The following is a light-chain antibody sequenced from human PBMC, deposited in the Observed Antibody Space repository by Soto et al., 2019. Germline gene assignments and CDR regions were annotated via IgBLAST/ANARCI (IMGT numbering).Light chain of an antibody. Sequence: QSALTQPASVPGSPGQSITISCTGSSSDVGAYNFVSWYQHHPGRAPKLILYEVTTRPSGVSSRFSGSKSGNTASLTISGLQAEDEADYYCSSYTIYSTLLLFGGGTQLTVL. J-gene: IGLJ2*01. V-gene: IGLV2-14*01. CDR2: EVT. CDR1: SSDVGAYNF. CDR3: SSYTIYSTLLL.